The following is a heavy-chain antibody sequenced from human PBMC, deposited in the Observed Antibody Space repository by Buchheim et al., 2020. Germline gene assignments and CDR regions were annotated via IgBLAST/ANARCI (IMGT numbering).Heavy chain of an antibody. V-gene: IGHV3-7*01. J-gene: IGHJ4*02. D-gene: IGHD5-18*01. Sequence: EVQLVESGGGLVQPGGSLRLSCAASGFTFSSYWMSWVRQAPGKGLEWVANIKQDGSEKYYVDSVKGRFTISRDNAKNSLYLQMNSLRAEDTAVYYCASPSRGIQLWPRVDYWGQGTL. CDR1: GFTFSSYW. CDR2: IKQDGSEK. CDR3: ASPSRGIQLWPRVDY.